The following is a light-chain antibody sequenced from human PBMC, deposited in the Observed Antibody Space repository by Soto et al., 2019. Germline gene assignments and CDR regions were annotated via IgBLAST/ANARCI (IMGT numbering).Light chain of an antibody. J-gene: IGKJ1*01. CDR3: QQDYSTPWT. CDR1: QTISSY. Sequence: IQMTQSPSSLAASVGDRVPSTCRASQTISSYLNWYQQKPAKAPKLLIYAASSLQNGVTSRFSGNGSATDCTLIITSLQPEDVANYYCQQDYSTPWTFGPGTAV. V-gene: IGKV1-39*01. CDR2: AAS.